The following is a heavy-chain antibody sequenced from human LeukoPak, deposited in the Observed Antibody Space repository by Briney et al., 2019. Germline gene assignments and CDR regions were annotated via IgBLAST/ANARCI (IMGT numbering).Heavy chain of an antibody. CDR1: GGSTSSYY. CDR3: ARRPSGSWYSDY. Sequence: PSETLSLTCTVSGGSTSSYYWSWIRQPPGKGLEWIGYIYYSGSTNYNPSLKSRVTISVDTSKNQFSLKLSSVTAADTAVYYCARRPSGSWYSDYWGQGTLVTVSS. J-gene: IGHJ4*02. CDR2: IYYSGST. V-gene: IGHV4-59*08. D-gene: IGHD6-13*01.